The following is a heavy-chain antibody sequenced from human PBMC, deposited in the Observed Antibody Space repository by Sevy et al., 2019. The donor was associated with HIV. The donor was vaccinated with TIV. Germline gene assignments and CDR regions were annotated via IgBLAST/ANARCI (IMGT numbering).Heavy chain of an antibody. CDR2: ISGSSSYT. J-gene: IGHJ4*02. V-gene: IGHV3-11*06. CDR1: GFTFSNYY. CDR3: ARDSGDYFDY. D-gene: IGHD4-17*01. Sequence: GGSLRLSCAASGFTFSNYYMSWIRQAPGKGLEWISYISGSSSYTNYAYSVKGRFTSSRDNAKNSLYLQMNSLRAEDTAVYYCARDSGDYFDYWGQGTLVTVSS.